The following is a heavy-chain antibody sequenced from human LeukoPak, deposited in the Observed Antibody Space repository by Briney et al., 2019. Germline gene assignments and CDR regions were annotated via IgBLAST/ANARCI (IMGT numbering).Heavy chain of an antibody. CDR1: GFTFSSYS. CDR2: ISSSSSYR. CDR3: ARGGRSTSCLFW. J-gene: IGHJ4*02. D-gene: IGHD2-2*01. V-gene: IGHV3-21*01. Sequence: GGSLRLSCAASGFTFSSYSMKWVRQAPGKGLEWVSSISSSSSYRYYADSVKGRFTISRDNAKNSLYLQMNSLRAEDTAVYYCARGGRSTSCLFWWGQGTLVTVSS.